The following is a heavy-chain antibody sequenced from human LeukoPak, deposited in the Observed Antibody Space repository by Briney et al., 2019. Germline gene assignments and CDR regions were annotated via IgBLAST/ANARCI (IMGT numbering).Heavy chain of an antibody. V-gene: IGHV3-23*01. CDR3: ARGSYPRRFDY. D-gene: IGHD5-18*01. CDR2: ITTSDGNT. CDR1: GFTFSSYS. J-gene: IGHJ4*02. Sequence: QTGGSLRLSCAASGFTFSSYSMNWVRQAPGKGLEWVSTITTSDGNTYYADSVKGRFTVSRDNSKNTLYLQMNSLRAEDTAVYYCARGSYPRRFDYWGQGTLVTVSS.